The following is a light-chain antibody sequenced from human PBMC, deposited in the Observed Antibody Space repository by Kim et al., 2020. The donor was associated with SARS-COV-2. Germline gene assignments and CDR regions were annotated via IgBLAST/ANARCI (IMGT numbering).Light chain of an antibody. CDR3: QVWESSGDHGV. V-gene: IGLV3-21*01. J-gene: IGLJ3*02. Sequence: SYELTQPPSVSVAPGQTAMITCWGNNIESKGVHWYQQKPGQAPILVIYYDSEWPSGIPDRFSGSNSGNTATLTISRVEAGDEADYYCQVWESSGDHGVFGGGTKLTVL. CDR2: YDS. CDR1: NIESKG.